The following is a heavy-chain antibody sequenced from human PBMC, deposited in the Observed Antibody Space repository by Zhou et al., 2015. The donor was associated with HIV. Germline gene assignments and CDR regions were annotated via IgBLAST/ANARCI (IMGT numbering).Heavy chain of an antibody. Sequence: QVQLVQSGAEVKKPGSSVKVSCKASGGTFSSYAISWVRQAPGQGLEWMGGIIPIFGTANYAQKFQGRVTITADESTSTAYMELSSLRSEDTAVYYCARDLALREVGATDAFDIWGQGDNGHRLF. CDR3: ARDLALREVGATDAFDI. D-gene: IGHD1-26*01. CDR2: IIPIFGTA. CDR1: GGTFSSYA. V-gene: IGHV1-69*01. J-gene: IGHJ3*02.